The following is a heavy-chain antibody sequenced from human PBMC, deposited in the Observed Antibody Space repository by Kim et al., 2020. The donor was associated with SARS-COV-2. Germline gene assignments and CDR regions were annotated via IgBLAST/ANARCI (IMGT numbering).Heavy chain of an antibody. D-gene: IGHD1-26*01. CDR3: ARASPYSGSSYFDC. Sequence: ASVKVSCKASGYTFTSYGISWVRQAPGQGLEWMGWISAYNGNTNYAQKLQGRVTMTTDTSTSTAYMELRSLRSDDTAVYYCARASPYSGSSYFDCWGQGTLVTVSS. V-gene: IGHV1-18*01. J-gene: IGHJ4*02. CDR2: ISAYNGNT. CDR1: GYTFTSYG.